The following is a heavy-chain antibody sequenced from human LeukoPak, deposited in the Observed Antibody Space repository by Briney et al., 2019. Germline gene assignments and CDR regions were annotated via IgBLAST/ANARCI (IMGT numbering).Heavy chain of an antibody. CDR1: GFTFSSYW. Sequence: GGSLRLSCAASGFTFSSYWMSWVRQAPGKGLEWVAHIKQDGSEKYYVDSVKGRFTISRDNAKNSLYLQMNSLRAEDTAVYYCARDSFYYGSGSYYPNQFDYWCQGTLVTVSS. J-gene: IGHJ4*02. CDR3: ARDSFYYGSGSYYPNQFDY. CDR2: IKQDGSEK. D-gene: IGHD3-10*01. V-gene: IGHV3-7*01.